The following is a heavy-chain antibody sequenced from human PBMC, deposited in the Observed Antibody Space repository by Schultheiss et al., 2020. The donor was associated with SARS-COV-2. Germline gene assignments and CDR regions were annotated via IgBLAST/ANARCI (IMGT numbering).Heavy chain of an antibody. CDR1: GGSISSGGYY. Sequence: SQTLSLTCTVSGGSISSGGYYWSWIRQHPGKGLEWIGYIYYSGSTYYNPSLKSRVTISVDTSKNQFSLKLSSVTAADTAVYYCARGYRVVPFYYHYGMDVWGQGTTVTVSS. V-gene: IGHV4-31*03. J-gene: IGHJ6*02. CDR2: IYYSGST. D-gene: IGHD2-15*01. CDR3: ARGYRVVPFYYHYGMDV.